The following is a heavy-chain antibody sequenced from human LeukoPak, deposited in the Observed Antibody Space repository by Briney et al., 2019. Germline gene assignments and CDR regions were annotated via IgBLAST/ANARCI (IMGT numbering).Heavy chain of an antibody. Sequence: ASVKVSCKASGGTFSSYAISWVRQAPGQGLEWMGGTIPIFGTANYAQKFQGRVTITADESTSTAYMELSSLRSEDTAVYYCARGRRGSSGYYPYFDYWGQGTLVTVSS. CDR1: GGTFSSYA. D-gene: IGHD3-22*01. CDR2: TIPIFGTA. J-gene: IGHJ4*02. CDR3: ARGRRGSSGYYPYFDY. V-gene: IGHV1-69*13.